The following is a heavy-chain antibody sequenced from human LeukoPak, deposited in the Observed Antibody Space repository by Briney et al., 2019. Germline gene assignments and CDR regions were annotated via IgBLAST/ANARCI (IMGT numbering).Heavy chain of an antibody. D-gene: IGHD3-16*01. J-gene: IGHJ6*03. CDR2: INHSGST. Sequence: PSETLSLTCAVYGGSFSGYYWSWIRQPPGNGLGWIGEINHSGSTNYNPSLKSRVTISVDTSKNQLSLKLSSVTAADTAVYYCARVVDPGGYYYFYYMDVWGKGTTVTVSS. CDR3: ARVVDPGGYYYFYYMDV. CDR1: GGSFSGYY. V-gene: IGHV4-34*01.